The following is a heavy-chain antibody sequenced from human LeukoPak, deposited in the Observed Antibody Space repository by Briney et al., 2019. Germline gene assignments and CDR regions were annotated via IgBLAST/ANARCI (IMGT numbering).Heavy chain of an antibody. Sequence: PGGSLRLSCAASGFTFSSYGMHWVRQAPGKGLEWVAVIWYDGSNKYYAASVKGRFTISRDNSKNTLYLQMNSLRAEDTAVYYCARGGDILTGYPTTPEGPFDYWGQGTLVTVSS. V-gene: IGHV3-33*01. CDR2: IWYDGSNK. CDR3: ARGGDILTGYPTTPEGPFDY. D-gene: IGHD3-9*01. CDR1: GFTFSSYG. J-gene: IGHJ4*02.